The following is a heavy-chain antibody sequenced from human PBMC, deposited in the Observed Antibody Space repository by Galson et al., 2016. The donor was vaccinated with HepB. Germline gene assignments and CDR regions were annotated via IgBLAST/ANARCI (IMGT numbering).Heavy chain of an antibody. V-gene: IGHV1-18*04. J-gene: IGHJ6*03. CDR2: ISTLNGKT. Sequence: VKVSCKASGYIFASYGISGVRQAPGQGLEWMGWISTLNGKTNYPQKLQGRVTMTTDTSTTTAYMELRSLRSDDTAVYYCARDVAARPTYYYYMDVWGEGTTVTVSS. CDR3: ARDVAARPTYYYYMDV. CDR1: GYIFASYG. D-gene: IGHD6-6*01.